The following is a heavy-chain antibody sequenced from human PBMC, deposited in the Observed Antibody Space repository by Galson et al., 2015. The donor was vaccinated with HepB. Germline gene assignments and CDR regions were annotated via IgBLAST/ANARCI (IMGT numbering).Heavy chain of an antibody. CDR2: IIPIFGTA. CDR3: AREYECSSTSCTNAFDI. D-gene: IGHD2-2*01. CDR1: GGTFSSYA. Sequence: SVKVSCKASGGTFSSYAISWVRQAPGQGLEWMGGIIPIFGTANYAQKFQGRVTITADESTSTAYMELSSLRSEDTAVYYCAREYECSSTSCTNAFDIWGQGTMVTVSS. J-gene: IGHJ3*02. V-gene: IGHV1-69*13.